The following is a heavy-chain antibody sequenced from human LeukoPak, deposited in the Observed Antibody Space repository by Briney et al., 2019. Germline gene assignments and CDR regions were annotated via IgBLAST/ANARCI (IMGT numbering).Heavy chain of an antibody. CDR2: MYYSGST. CDR1: GGSISSSSYY. CDR3: ARGSSGYRWCFDY. D-gene: IGHD3-22*01. Sequence: SETLSLTCTVSGGSISSSSYYWGWIRQPPGKGLEWIGSMYYSGSTYYNPSLKSRVTISVDTSKNQFSLKLSSVTAADTAVYYCARGSSGYRWCFDYWGQGTLVTVSP. V-gene: IGHV4-39*01. J-gene: IGHJ4*02.